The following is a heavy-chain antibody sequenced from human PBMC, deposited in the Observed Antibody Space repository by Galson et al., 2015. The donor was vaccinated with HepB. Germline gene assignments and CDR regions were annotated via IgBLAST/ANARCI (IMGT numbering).Heavy chain of an antibody. J-gene: IGHJ4*02. CDR3: ARSRIGYGGDMGLFDF. CDR2: VSFRGST. V-gene: IGHV4-59*01. D-gene: IGHD2-21*02. CDR1: GGAISNSY. Sequence: SETLSLTCTVSGGAISNSYWAWIRQPPGKGLQWIGHVSFRGSTTYNPSLKSRVTISLDTSKGHVSLKVTSVTAADTAVYFCARSRIGYGGDMGLFDFWGQGALVTVSS.